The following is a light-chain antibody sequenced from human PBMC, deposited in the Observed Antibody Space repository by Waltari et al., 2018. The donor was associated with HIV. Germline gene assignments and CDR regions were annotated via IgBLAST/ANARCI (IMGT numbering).Light chain of an antibody. CDR2: DVS. CDR1: SSDVGGYNY. CDR3: SAYTSSSTLV. V-gene: IGLV2-14*03. J-gene: IGLJ1*01. Sequence: QSALTQPASVSGSPGQSITISCTGTSSDVGGYNYVSWYQQHPGKAPKLRIYDVSNRPTGVSNRFSGSKSGNMASLTISEIQAEDEADYYCSAYTSSSTLVFGTGTKVTVL.